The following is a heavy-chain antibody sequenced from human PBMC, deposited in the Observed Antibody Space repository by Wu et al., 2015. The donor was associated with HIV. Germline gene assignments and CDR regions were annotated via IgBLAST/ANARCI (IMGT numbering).Heavy chain of an antibody. J-gene: IGHJ4*02. CDR2: INVNSGDS. CDR3: TRGTRNYLFDH. CDR1: GGTFSRSA. V-gene: IGHV1-2*02. Sequence: QVQLVQSGAEVKKPGSSVKVSCKASGGTFSRSAFSWVRQAPGQGLEWMGWINVNSGDSNYARKFRGRLTVTRDTSINTVYMDLSSLKSDDSAIYYCTRGTRNYLFDHWGQGAQVTVSS. D-gene: IGHD4-11*01.